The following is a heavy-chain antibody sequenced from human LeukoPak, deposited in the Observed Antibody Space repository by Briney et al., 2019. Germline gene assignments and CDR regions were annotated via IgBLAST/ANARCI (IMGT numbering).Heavy chain of an antibody. CDR2: IWYDGSNK. CDR1: GFTFSSYG. D-gene: IGHD4-17*01. J-gene: IGHJ4*02. Sequence: GGSLRLSCAASGFTFSSYGMHWVRQAPGKGLEWVAVIWYDGSNKYYADSVKGRFTISRDSSKNTLYLQMNSLRAEDTAVYYCARGGDYGDLGYFDYWGQGTLVTVSS. V-gene: IGHV3-33*01. CDR3: ARGGDYGDLGYFDY.